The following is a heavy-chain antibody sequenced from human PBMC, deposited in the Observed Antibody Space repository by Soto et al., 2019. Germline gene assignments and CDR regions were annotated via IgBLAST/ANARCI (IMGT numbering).Heavy chain of an antibody. D-gene: IGHD6-19*01. CDR3: ARHIAVAGKQKGNWFDP. CDR2: IYYSGST. CDR1: GGSISSSSYY. V-gene: IGHV4-39*01. J-gene: IGHJ5*02. Sequence: TSETLSLTCTVSGGSISSSSYYWGWIRQPPGKGLEWIGSIYYSGSTYYNPSLKSRVTISVDTSKNQFSLKLSSVTAADTAVYYCARHIAVAGKQKGNWFDPWGQGTLVTVSS.